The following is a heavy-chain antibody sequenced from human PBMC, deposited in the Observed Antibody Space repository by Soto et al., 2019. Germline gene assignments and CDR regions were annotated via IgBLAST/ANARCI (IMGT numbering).Heavy chain of an antibody. CDR2: IIPIFGTA. Sequence: SVKVSCKASGGTFSSCAISWVRQAPGQGLEWMGGIIPIFGTANYAQKSQGRVTITADESTSTAYMELSSLRSEDTAVYYCAREINASSSWYDYYNGMDVWGQGTTVTVSS. V-gene: IGHV1-69*13. CDR1: GGTFSSCA. CDR3: AREINASSSWYDYYNGMDV. J-gene: IGHJ6*02. D-gene: IGHD6-13*01.